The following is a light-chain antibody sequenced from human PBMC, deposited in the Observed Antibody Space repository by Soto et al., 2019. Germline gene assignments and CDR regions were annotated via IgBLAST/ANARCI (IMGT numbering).Light chain of an antibody. CDR2: EVT. CDR1: SSDIGDYDY. Sequence: QSVLTQPPSASGSPGQSVTISCTGTSSDIGDYDYVSWYQQHPGKAPKLIIYEVTKRPSGVPDRFSGSKSGNSASLTVSGLQAEDEGDYFCSSYARSNNLLFGGGTKVTVL. CDR3: SSYARSNNLL. J-gene: IGLJ2*01. V-gene: IGLV2-8*01.